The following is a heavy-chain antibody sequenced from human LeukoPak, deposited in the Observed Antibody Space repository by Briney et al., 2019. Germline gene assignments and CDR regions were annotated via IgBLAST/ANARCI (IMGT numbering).Heavy chain of an antibody. D-gene: IGHD6-19*01. CDR3: ARDRLSSGWYSGFDY. V-gene: IGHV4-59*01. CDR2: IYYSGNT. J-gene: IGHJ4*02. Sequence: SETLSLTCTVSGGSISSYYWSWIRQPPGKGLEWIGYIYYSGNTNYNPSLKSRVTISVDTSKNQFSLKLSSVTAADTAVYYCARDRLSSGWYSGFDYWGQGTLVTVSS. CDR1: GGSISSYY.